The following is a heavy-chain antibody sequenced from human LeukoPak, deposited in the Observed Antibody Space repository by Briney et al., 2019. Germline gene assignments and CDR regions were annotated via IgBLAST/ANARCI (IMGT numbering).Heavy chain of an antibody. CDR2: NYNTGST. V-gene: IGHV4-61*01. D-gene: IGHD5-24*01. CDR3: ARGYGYNSDY. CDR1: GDPISSGTYY. J-gene: IGHJ4*02. Sequence: PSETLLLTCTVSGDPISSGTYYWSWIPQPPGKGLEYIGYNYNTGSTNYNPSLKSRVTISVATSKNQFSLKLRSVTAADTDVYYCARGYGYNSDYWGQGTLVTVSS.